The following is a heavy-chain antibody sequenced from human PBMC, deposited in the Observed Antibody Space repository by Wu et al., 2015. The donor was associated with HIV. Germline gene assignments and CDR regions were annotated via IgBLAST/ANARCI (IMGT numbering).Heavy chain of an antibody. CDR3: ARDADGIVGAQIGRYFDL. CDR2: ISAYSGNT. V-gene: IGHV1-18*01. Sequence: QFQLLQSGAEVKKSGASVKVSCKASGYIFTSYGLTWVRQAPGQGLEWMGYISAYSGNTNYAQKFQGRITMTTDTSTSTAYLDLRSLRSDDTATYFCARDADGIVGAQIGRYFDLWGPGTLVIGSS. CDR1: GYIFTSYG. J-gene: IGHJ2*01. D-gene: IGHD1-26*01.